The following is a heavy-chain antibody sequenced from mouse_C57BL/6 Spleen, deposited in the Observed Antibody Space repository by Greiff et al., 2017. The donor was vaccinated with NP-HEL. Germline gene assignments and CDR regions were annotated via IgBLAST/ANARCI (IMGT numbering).Heavy chain of an antibody. CDR1: GFTFSSYT. V-gene: IGHV5-9*01. CDR3: ARHNYGSSYDWYFDV. J-gene: IGHJ1*03. D-gene: IGHD1-1*01. CDR2: ISGCGGNT. Sequence: EVQLVESGGGLVKPGGSLKLSCAASGFTFSSYTMSWVRQTPGKRLEWVATISGCGGNTYYHESVKGRFAISRDNAKNTLYLQLSSLRSEDTALYYCARHNYGSSYDWYFDVWGTGTTVTVSS.